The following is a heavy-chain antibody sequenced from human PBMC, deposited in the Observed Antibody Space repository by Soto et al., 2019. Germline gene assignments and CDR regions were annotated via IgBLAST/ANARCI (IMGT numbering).Heavy chain of an antibody. V-gene: IGHV3-74*01. CDR2: ITSDGKSK. J-gene: IGHJ5*02. D-gene: IGHD2-21*02. Sequence: RLSCSGSGFNFSNHWMHWVRQRPAEGLVWVSRITSDGKSKAYAESVKGRVAISRDNAKNTLYLQMNGLTAEDTAVYYCARESGDWPLNWFDPWGQGTLVTVSS. CDR3: ARESGDWPLNWFDP. CDR1: GFNFSNHW.